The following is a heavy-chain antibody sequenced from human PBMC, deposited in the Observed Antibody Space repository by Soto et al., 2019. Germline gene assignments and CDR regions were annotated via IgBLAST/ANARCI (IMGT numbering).Heavy chain of an antibody. Sequence: GGSLRLSCAASGFTFSSYGMHWVRQAPGKGLEWVAVISYDGSNKYYADSVKGRFTISRDNSKNTLYLQMNSLRAEDTAVYYCAKVLTAVPGAGMDVWGQGTTVTVSS. CDR1: GFTFSSYG. D-gene: IGHD2-21*02. V-gene: IGHV3-30*18. CDR2: ISYDGSNK. CDR3: AKVLTAVPGAGMDV. J-gene: IGHJ6*02.